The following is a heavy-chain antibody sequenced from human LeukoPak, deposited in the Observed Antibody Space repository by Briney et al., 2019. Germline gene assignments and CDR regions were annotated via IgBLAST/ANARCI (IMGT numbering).Heavy chain of an antibody. CDR3: ARDLWDAFDI. Sequence: GGSLRLSCAASGLTVSSNYMSWVRQAPGKGLEWVANIKQDGSAKYYVDSVKGRFTISRDNAKNSLYLQMNSLRAEDTAVYYCARDLWDAFDIWGQGTMVTVSS. CDR1: GLTVSSNY. V-gene: IGHV3-7*01. J-gene: IGHJ3*02. CDR2: IKQDGSAK.